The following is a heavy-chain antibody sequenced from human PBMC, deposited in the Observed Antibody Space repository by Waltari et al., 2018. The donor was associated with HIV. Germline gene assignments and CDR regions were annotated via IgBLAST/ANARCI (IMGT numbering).Heavy chain of an antibody. Sequence: QVQLMQSGAEVKKPGASVKVSCQTTTYSFISSAINWVRQAPGQGLEWMGWLNPKTGDTGSAQKFQGRVTMTWNSSISSVYMELSSLRSDDTAVYFCARGRKEWLLSGPFDYWGQGTLVTVAS. J-gene: IGHJ4*02. CDR2: LNPKTGDT. CDR3: ARGRKEWLLSGPFDY. V-gene: IGHV1-8*01. CDR1: TYSFISSA. D-gene: IGHD2-21*02.